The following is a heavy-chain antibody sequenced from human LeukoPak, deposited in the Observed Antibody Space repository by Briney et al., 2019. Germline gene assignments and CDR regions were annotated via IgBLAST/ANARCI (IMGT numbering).Heavy chain of an antibody. CDR1: GFTFSSYA. CDR2: ISYDGSNK. Sequence: GRSLRLSCAASGFTFSSYAMHWVRQAPGKGLEWVAVISYDGSNKYYADSVKGRFTISRDNSKNTLYLQMNSLRAEDAALYYCAKGKGWNYEAIAGGDYWGQGTQVTVSS. J-gene: IGHJ4*02. D-gene: IGHD1-7*01. CDR3: AKGKGWNYEAIAGGDY. V-gene: IGHV3-30-3*01.